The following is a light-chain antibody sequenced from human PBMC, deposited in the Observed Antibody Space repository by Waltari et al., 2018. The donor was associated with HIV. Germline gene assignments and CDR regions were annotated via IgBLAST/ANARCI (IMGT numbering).Light chain of an antibody. V-gene: IGLV3-21*04. CDR1: TIGSKS. Sequence: SYVLTQPPSVSVAPGKTARITCGGNTIGSKSVHWYQQKPGQAPVLVIYDDSDRPAGIPGRVAGANSGNTATLTISRVEAGDEADYYCQVWDSSGDHSYVVFGGGTKLTVL. CDR2: DDS. CDR3: QVWDSSGDHSYVV. J-gene: IGLJ2*01.